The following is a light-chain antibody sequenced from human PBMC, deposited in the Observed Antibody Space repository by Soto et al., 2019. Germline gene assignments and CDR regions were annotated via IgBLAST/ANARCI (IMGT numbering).Light chain of an antibody. Sequence: DIQMTQSPSTLSASVGDRVTITCRASQSISSWLAWYQQKPGKAPKLLIYDASSLESGVPSRFSGSGYGTEFTLTISSLQPDDFATYYCQHYNSYSPLTFGPGTKVDIK. J-gene: IGKJ3*01. CDR2: DAS. CDR3: QHYNSYSPLT. V-gene: IGKV1-5*01. CDR1: QSISSW.